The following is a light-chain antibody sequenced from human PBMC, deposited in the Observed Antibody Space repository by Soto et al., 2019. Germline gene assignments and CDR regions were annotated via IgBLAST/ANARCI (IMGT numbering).Light chain of an antibody. CDR3: MQSQQTPPT. J-gene: IGKJ1*01. V-gene: IGKV2-28*01. CDR1: QSLLQSNGYNY. CDR2: FGS. Sequence: DIVMTQSPLSLPVTPGEPASISCSSSQSLLQSNGYNYLDWYLQKPGQSPPLLIFFGSYRASGVPDRFSGSGSGTDFTLKIRSVEAEDVGIYYCMQSQQTPPTFGQGTRVEIQ.